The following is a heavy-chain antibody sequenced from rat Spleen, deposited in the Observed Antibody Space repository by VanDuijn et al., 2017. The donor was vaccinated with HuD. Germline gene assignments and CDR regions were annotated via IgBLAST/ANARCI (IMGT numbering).Heavy chain of an antibody. V-gene: IGHV2-6*01. Sequence: QVQLKESGPGLVQPSQTLSLTCTVSGFSLTSYTVSWVRQPPGKGLEWIAAISSGGSTYYNSALKSRLSISRDTSKSQVFLKMNSLQTEDTAIYFCTRHTEFAYWGQGTLVTVSS. CDR2: ISSGGST. J-gene: IGHJ3*01. D-gene: IGHD1-7*01. CDR1: GFSLTSYT. CDR3: TRHTEFAY.